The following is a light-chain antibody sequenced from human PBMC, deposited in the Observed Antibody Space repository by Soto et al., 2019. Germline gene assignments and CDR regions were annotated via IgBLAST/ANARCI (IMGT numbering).Light chain of an antibody. J-gene: IGKJ2*01. CDR2: AAS. Sequence: EIVLTPFPGTLSLSPGERATLSCRPSQSLSSSYVVWYQQKPGQAPRLLIYAASRRATGIPDRFSGSGSATEYTLTISRLEPEDSAVYYCQQQGTFGQGTKLEIK. V-gene: IGKV3-20*01. CDR3: QQQGT. CDR1: QSLSSSY.